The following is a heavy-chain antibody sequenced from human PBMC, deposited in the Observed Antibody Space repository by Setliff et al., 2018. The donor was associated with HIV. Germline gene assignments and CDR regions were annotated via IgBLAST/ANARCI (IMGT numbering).Heavy chain of an antibody. CDR1: GGTFSSYA. Sequence: ASVKVSCKASGGTFSSYAISWVRQAPGQGLEWMGGIIPILGIANYAQKFQGRVTITADESTSTAYMEPSSLRSEDTAVYYCARRHEDGYIDYWGQGTLVTVSS. CDR3: ARRHEDGYIDY. J-gene: IGHJ4*02. CDR2: IIPILGIA. V-gene: IGHV1-69*10.